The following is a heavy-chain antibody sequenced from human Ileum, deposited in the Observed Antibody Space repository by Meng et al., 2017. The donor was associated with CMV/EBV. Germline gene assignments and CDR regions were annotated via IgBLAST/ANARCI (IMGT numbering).Heavy chain of an antibody. CDR3: ARLDWNGAGYFDY. D-gene: IGHD1-1*01. CDR1: GGSISSSSYY. J-gene: IGHJ4*02. Sequence: SETLSLTCTVSGGSISSSSYYWGWIRQPPGKGLEWIGSIYYSGSTYYNPSLKSRVTISVDTSKNQFSLKLSSVTAAGTAVYYCARLDWNGAGYFDYWGQGTLVTVSS. CDR2: IYYSGST. V-gene: IGHV4-39*01.